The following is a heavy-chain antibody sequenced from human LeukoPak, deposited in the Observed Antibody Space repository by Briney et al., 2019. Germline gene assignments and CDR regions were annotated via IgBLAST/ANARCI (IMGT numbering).Heavy chain of an antibody. Sequence: PSETLSLTCTDPGGSISRYYWSWIRQPPGKGLEWIGYIYSSGSTNCNPSLKSRLTISVDTSKNQFSLKLTSVTAADTAMYYCVRGTGTTFDYWAQGTLVTVSS. CDR2: IYSSGST. CDR1: GGSISRYY. J-gene: IGHJ4*02. D-gene: IGHD4-17*01. V-gene: IGHV4-59*01. CDR3: VRGTGTTFDY.